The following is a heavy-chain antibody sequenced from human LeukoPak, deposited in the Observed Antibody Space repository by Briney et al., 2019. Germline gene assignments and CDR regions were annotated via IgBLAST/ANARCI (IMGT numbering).Heavy chain of an antibody. CDR1: GFTFSSYG. J-gene: IGHJ3*02. CDR2: IWYDGSNK. V-gene: IGHV3-33*08. D-gene: IGHD1-26*01. CDR3: ARERGSYSVAAFDI. Sequence: PGGSLRLSCAASGFTFSSYGMHWVRQAPGKGLEWVAVIWYDGSNKYYADSVKGRFTISRDNSKNTLYLQMNSLRAEDTAVYYCARERGSYSVAAFDIWGQGTMVTVSS.